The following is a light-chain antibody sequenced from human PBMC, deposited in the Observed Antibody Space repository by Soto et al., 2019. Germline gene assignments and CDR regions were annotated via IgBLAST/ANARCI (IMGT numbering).Light chain of an antibody. V-gene: IGLV2-23*03. J-gene: IGLJ2*01. CDR3: CSYAGSSTFGVV. CDR2: EGS. CDR1: SSDVGSYNL. Sequence: QSALTQPASVSGSPGQSITISCTGTSSDVGSYNLVSWYQQHPGKAPQLMIYEGSKRPSGVSNRFSGSKSGNTDSLTISGLQAEDEADYYCCSYAGSSTFGVVFGGGTKVTVL.